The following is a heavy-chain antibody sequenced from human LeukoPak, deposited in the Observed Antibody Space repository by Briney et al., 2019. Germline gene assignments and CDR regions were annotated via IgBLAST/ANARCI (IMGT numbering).Heavy chain of an antibody. J-gene: IGHJ2*01. D-gene: IGHD5-24*01. CDR1: GFTFSSYA. V-gene: IGHV3-23*01. Sequence: GGSLRLSCAASGFTFSSYAMSWVRQAPGKGLEWVSAISGSGGSTYYADSVKGRFTISRDNSKNTLYLQMNSLRAEDTAVYYCARDKPRWLQRTKDWYFDLWGRGTLVTVSS. CDR2: ISGSGGST. CDR3: ARDKPRWLQRTKDWYFDL.